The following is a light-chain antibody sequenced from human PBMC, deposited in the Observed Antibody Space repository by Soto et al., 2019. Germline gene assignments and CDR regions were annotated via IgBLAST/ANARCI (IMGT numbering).Light chain of an antibody. Sequence: DIQMTQSPSTLSAPVGDRVTITCRASQSVGRFLAWYQHHPGKAPKRLIYDASTFESGVPSRFSGTGSGTEFTFSITSLQPEDFGTYYCQQCYMGWTFGQGTKV. CDR3: QQCYMGWT. CDR1: QSVGRF. CDR2: DAS. V-gene: IGKV1-5*01. J-gene: IGKJ1*01.